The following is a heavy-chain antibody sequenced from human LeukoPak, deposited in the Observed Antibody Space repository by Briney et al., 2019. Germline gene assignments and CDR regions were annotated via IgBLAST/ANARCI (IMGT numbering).Heavy chain of an antibody. Sequence: GSLRLSCAASGFTFSSYWMSWVRQAPGKGLEWVANIKQDGSEKYYVGSVKGRFTISKDNSKNTLYLQMNSLRAEDTAIYYCAKARGYYDSSDSFDSWGQGTLVTVSS. J-gene: IGHJ4*02. CDR1: GFTFSSYW. D-gene: IGHD3-22*01. V-gene: IGHV3-7*03. CDR3: AKARGYYDSSDSFDS. CDR2: IKQDGSEK.